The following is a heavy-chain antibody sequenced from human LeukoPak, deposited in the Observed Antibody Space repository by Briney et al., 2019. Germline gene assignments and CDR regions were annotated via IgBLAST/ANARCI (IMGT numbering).Heavy chain of an antibody. CDR1: GGSISSYY. Sequence: PSETLSLTCTVSGGSISSYYWSWIRQPPGKGLEWIGYIYYSGSTNYNPSLKSRVTISVDTSKNQFSLKLSSVTAADTAVYYCATLDGDGYNPPIDYWGQEPWSPSPQ. CDR2: IYYSGST. J-gene: IGHJ4*01. CDR3: ATLDGDGYNPPIDY. V-gene: IGHV4-59*01. D-gene: IGHD5-24*01.